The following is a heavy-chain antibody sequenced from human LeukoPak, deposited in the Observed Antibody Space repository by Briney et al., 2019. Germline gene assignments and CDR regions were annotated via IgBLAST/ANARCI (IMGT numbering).Heavy chain of an antibody. CDR1: GYTLTELS. D-gene: IGHD1-26*01. V-gene: IGHV1-24*01. J-gene: IGHJ4*02. CDR2: FDPEDGET. CDR3: ATDPFSGSYYSWGD. Sequence: ASVKVSCKVCGYTLTELSMHWVRQAPGKGLEWMGGFDPEDGETIYAQKFQGRVTMTEDTSTDTAYMELSSLRSEDTAVYYCATDPFSGSYYSWGDWGQGTLVTVSS.